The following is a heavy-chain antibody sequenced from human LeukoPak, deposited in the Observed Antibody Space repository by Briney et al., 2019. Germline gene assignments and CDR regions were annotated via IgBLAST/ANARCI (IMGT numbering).Heavy chain of an antibody. V-gene: IGHV3-30*02. Sequence: DSVKGRFTISRDNSKKTVYLQMNSLRAEDAAVYYCAKGGGTGYSSSWYSNWGQGTIVTVPS. D-gene: IGHD6-13*01. CDR3: AKGGGTGYSSSWYSN. J-gene: IGHJ4*02.